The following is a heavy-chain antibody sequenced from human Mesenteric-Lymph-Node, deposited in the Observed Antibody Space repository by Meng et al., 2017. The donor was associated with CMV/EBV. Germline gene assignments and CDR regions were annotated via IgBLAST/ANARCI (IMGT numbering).Heavy chain of an antibody. V-gene: IGHV5-10-1*01. D-gene: IGHD5-18*01. CDR2: INPSESNT. CDR3: VSALDIRERDMVTIGH. J-gene: IGHJ4*02. CDR1: GYSSNSYW. Sequence: GYSSNSYWIRWVRQRQGIGREWMGRINPSESNTNYNPSGKGNVTIADDNSISTAYLQWRRLKASDTDIYYCVSALDIRERDMVTIGHWGQGTLVTVSS.